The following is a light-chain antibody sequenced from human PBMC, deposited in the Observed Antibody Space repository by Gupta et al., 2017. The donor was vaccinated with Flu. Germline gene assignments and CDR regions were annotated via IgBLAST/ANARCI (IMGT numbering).Light chain of an antibody. Sequence: DIQMTQSPSSLSASVGDRVTITCQASQDISNYLNWYQQKPGKAPKLLIYDASNLETGVPSRFSGSGSGTDFTFTISSLQHEDIATYYGQQYDNLFTFGPGTKVDIK. J-gene: IGKJ3*01. CDR3: QQYDNLFT. CDR2: DAS. V-gene: IGKV1-33*01. CDR1: QDISNY.